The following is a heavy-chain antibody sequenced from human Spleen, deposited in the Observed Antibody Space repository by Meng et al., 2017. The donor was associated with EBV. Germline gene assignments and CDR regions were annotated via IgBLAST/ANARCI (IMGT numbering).Heavy chain of an antibody. CDR3: ARGGIDC. CDR2: IDPSRSNP. V-gene: IGHV1-8*01. Sequence: YKLYRLTFTAYVITLVRHAAEQSLEWIGWIDPSRSNPVYAQTFQCIVTTTRNTSITTAYMELSNLRSEDAAVYYCARGGIDCWGQGTLVTVSS. CDR1: RLTFTAYV. J-gene: IGHJ4*02.